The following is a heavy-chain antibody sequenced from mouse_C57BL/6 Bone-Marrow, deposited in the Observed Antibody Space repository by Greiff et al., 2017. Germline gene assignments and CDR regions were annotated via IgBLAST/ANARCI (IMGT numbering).Heavy chain of an antibody. CDR2: IDPSDSST. V-gene: IGHV1-50*01. CDR1: GYTFTSYW. CDR3: AREVYYYGFDY. D-gene: IGHD1-1*01. Sequence: QVQLQQPGAELVKPGASVKLSCKASGYTFTSYWMQWVKQRPGQGLEWIGEIDPSDSSTNYNQQFKGKATLTVDTSSSTAYMQLSSLTSEDSAFYYCAREVYYYGFDYWGQGTTLTVSS. J-gene: IGHJ2*01.